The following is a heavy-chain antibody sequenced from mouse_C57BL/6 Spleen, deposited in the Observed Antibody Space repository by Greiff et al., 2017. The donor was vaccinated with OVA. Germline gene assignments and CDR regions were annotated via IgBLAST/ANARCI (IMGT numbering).Heavy chain of an antibody. D-gene: IGHD4-1*01. J-gene: IGHJ4*01. Sequence: QVQLQQPGAELVRPGTSVKLSCKASGYTFTSYWMHLVKQRPGQGLEWIGVIDPSDSYTNYNQKFKGKATLTVDTSSSTAYMQLSSLTSEDSAVYYCARESGTRYAMDYWGQGTSVTVSS. CDR3: ARESGTRYAMDY. V-gene: IGHV1-59*01. CDR2: IDPSDSYT. CDR1: GYTFTSYW.